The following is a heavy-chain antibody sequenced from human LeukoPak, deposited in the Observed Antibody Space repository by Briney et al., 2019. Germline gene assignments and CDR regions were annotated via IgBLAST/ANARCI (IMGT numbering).Heavy chain of an antibody. Sequence: PSETLSLTCTVSGGSISSGGYYWSWIRQPPGKGLEWIGYIYYSGSTNYNPSLKSRVTMSVDTSKNQFSPKLSSVTAADTAVYYCARYYGGYYYYMDVWGKGTTVTVSS. J-gene: IGHJ6*03. CDR1: GGSISSGGYY. D-gene: IGHD4-23*01. CDR3: ARYYGGYYYYMDV. CDR2: IYYSGST. V-gene: IGHV4-61*08.